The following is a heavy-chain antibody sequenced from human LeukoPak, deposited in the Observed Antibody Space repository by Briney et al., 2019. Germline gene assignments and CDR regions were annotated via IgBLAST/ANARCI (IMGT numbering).Heavy chain of an antibody. D-gene: IGHD2-15*01. Sequence: SCKASGGTFSSYAMHWVRQAPGKGLEWVAVISYDGSNKYYADSVKGRFTISRDNSKNTLYLQMNSLRAEDTAVYYCARSRPRKYCSGGSCYSNYFDYWGQGTLVTVSS. CDR2: ISYDGSNK. CDR3: ARSRPRKYCSGGSCYSNYFDY. J-gene: IGHJ4*02. CDR1: GGTFSSYA. V-gene: IGHV3-30*04.